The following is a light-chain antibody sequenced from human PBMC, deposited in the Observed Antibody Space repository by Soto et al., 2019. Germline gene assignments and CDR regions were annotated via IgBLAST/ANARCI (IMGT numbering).Light chain of an antibody. Sequence: EIVLTQSPGTLSLSPGERATLSCRASQSVSSSFLAWYQQKPGQAPRLLIYGASNRATGIPDWFSGSGFGTDFTLTISRLEPEDFAVYYCQQYVTSPWAFGQGTKVAIE. J-gene: IGKJ1*01. CDR3: QQYVTSPWA. CDR2: GAS. V-gene: IGKV3-20*01. CDR1: QSVSSSF.